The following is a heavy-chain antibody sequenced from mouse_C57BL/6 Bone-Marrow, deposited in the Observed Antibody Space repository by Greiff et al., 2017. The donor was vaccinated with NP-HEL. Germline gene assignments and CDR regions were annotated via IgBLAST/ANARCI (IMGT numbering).Heavy chain of an antibody. Sequence: EVQLVESGGGLVKPGGSLKLSCAASGFTFSSYAMSWVRQTPEKRLEWVATISDGGSYTYYPDNVKGRFTISRDNAKNNLYLQMSHLKSEDTAMYYCARSTMITTRYYFDYWGQGTTLTVSS. J-gene: IGHJ2*01. D-gene: IGHD2-4*01. V-gene: IGHV5-4*01. CDR2: ISDGGSYT. CDR3: ARSTMITTRYYFDY. CDR1: GFTFSSYA.